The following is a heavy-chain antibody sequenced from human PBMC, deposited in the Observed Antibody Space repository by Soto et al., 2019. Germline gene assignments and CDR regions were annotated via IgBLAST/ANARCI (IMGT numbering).Heavy chain of an antibody. CDR1: GCSISSYY. Sequence: SETLSLTCTVSGCSISSYYWSWIRQPPGKGLEWIGYIYYSGSTNYNPSLKSRVTISVDTSKNQFSLKLSSVTAADTAVYYCARQVVPAAMSGRGDWYDPWGQGTLVTVSS. D-gene: IGHD2-2*01. CDR3: ARQVVPAAMSGRGDWYDP. V-gene: IGHV4-59*08. J-gene: IGHJ5*02. CDR2: IYYSGST.